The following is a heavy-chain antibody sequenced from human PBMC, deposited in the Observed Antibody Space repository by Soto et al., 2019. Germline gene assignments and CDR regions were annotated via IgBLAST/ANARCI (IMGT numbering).Heavy chain of an antibody. CDR2: INPNSGGT. J-gene: IGHJ5*02. V-gene: IGHV1-2*02. CDR1: GYTFTGYY. Sequence: ASVKISCKASGYTFTGYYMHWVRPAPGQGLEWMGWINPNSGGTNYAQKFQGRVTMTRDTSISTAYMELSRLRSDDTAVYYCARGVRQITISSPQPRNWFDPWGQGALVTVSS. CDR3: ARGVRQITISSPQPRNWFDP. D-gene: IGHD3-3*01.